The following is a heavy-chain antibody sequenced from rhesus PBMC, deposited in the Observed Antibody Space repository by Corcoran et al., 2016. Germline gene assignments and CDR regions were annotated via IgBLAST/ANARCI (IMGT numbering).Heavy chain of an antibody. J-gene: IGHJ2*01. CDR2: IKGKRGSN. V-gene: IGHV4-80*01. Sequence: QVQLQESVPGLVKPSETLSLTCAVSGGSFSRYWWSWIRPPPGKGLEWIGEIKGKRGSNNYNPSRKSRVTSSKDASKNQCSLKVSSVTAADTAVYYCARDPHNWGLRYFDIWGPGTPITISS. CDR3: ARDPHNWGLRYFDI. CDR1: GGSFSRYW. D-gene: IGHD7-45*01.